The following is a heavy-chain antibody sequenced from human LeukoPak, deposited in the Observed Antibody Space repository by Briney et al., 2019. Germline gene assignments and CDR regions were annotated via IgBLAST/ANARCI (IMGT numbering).Heavy chain of an antibody. J-gene: IGHJ3*02. Sequence: PGGSLRLSCAASGFTFSKYDIHWVRQVTGKGLEWVSAIDSVGDTHYSGSVKGRFTISRDNSRNTLYLQMNSLRAEDTAVYYCARRLYCSGSSCHTGPDAFDIWGQGTMVTVSS. D-gene: IGHD2-2*02. CDR2: IDSVGDT. V-gene: IGHV3-13*01. CDR3: ARRLYCSGSSCHTGPDAFDI. CDR1: GFTFSKYD.